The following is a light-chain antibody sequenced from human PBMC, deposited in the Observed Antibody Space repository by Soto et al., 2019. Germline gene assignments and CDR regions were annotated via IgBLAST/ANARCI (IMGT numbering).Light chain of an antibody. CDR2: EVS. Sequence: QSVLTQPASVSGSPGQSITISCTGTSSDVGGYNYVSWYQQHRGKAPKLMIYEVSNRPSGVSNRFSGSKSGNTASLTISGLQAEDEADYYCSSYTSSSTYVFGTGTKVT. CDR1: SSDVGGYNY. V-gene: IGLV2-14*01. J-gene: IGLJ1*01. CDR3: SSYTSSSTYV.